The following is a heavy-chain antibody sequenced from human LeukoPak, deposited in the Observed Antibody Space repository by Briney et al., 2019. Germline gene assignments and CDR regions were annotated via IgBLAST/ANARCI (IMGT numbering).Heavy chain of an antibody. CDR2: IWYDGSNK. V-gene: IGHV3-33*01. Sequence: GRSLRLSCAASGFTFSSYGMHWVRQAPGKGLEWVAVIWYDGSNKYYADSVKGRFTISRDNSKNTRYLQMNSLRAEDTAVYYCARDMRAPESAFDYWGQGTLVTVSS. J-gene: IGHJ4*02. CDR3: ARDMRAPESAFDY. D-gene: IGHD1-14*01. CDR1: GFTFSSYG.